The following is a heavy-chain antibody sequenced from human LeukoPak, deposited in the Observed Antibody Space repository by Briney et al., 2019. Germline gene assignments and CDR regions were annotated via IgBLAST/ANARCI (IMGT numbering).Heavy chain of an antibody. D-gene: IGHD3-9*01. CDR3: ARGRYDILTGYSSPDY. J-gene: IGHJ4*02. CDR2: IYYSGST. CDR1: GGSISSSSYY. V-gene: IGHV4-39*07. Sequence: SETLSLTCTVSGGSISSSSYYWGWIRQPPGKGLEWIGSIYYSGSTYYNPSLKSRVTISVDTSKNQFSLKLSSVTAADTAVYYCARGRYDILTGYSSPDYWGQGTLVTVSS.